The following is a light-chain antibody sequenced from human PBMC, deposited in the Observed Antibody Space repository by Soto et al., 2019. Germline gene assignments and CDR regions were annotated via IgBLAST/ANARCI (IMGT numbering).Light chain of an antibody. V-gene: IGKV3-20*01. CDR1: QSVSNNY. J-gene: IGKJ1*01. CDR3: QQYGSSGT. Sequence: IVLPQTPGTLSLSPGERATLSCRASQSVSNNYLAWYQQKPGXAXRLLIYGASNRATGIPDRFSGSGSGTDFTLTISRLEPEDFAVYYCQQYGSSGTFGQGTKVEIK. CDR2: GAS.